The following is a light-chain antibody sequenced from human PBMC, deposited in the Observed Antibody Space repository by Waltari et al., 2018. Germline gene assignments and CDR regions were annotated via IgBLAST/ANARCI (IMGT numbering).Light chain of an antibody. J-gene: IGKJ1*01. CDR3: QQFSSFPWT. CDR2: KAS. V-gene: IGKV1-5*03. Sequence: DIQMTQSPSSLSASVGDRVTITCRASQTINNWLAWYQQKPGKAPKLLTYKASTLESGVPSRFSGSGSGTEFTLTISSLQPGDFATYYCQQFSSFPWTFGHGTKVEIK. CDR1: QTINNW.